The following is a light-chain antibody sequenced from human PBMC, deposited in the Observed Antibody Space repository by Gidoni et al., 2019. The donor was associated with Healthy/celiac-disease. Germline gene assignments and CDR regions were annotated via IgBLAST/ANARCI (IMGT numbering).Light chain of an antibody. Sequence: EIVLTQSPGTLSLSSGERATLSCRASQSVSSSYLAWYQQKPGQAPRLLIYGASSRATGIPDRFSGSGSGTDFTLTISRLEPEDFAVYYCQQYGPSRTFGQGTKLEIK. CDR3: QQYGPSRT. CDR1: QSVSSSY. J-gene: IGKJ2*01. V-gene: IGKV3-20*01. CDR2: GAS.